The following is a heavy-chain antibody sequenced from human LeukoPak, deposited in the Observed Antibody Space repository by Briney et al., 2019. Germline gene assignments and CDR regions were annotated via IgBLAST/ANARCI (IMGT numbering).Heavy chain of an antibody. D-gene: IGHD3-3*01. V-gene: IGHV3-23*01. Sequence: GGSLRLSCAASGFTFSSYAMSWVRQAPGKGLEWVSTISGSGGSTYYADSVKGRFTISRDNPKNTLSLQMNSLRAEDTAVYYCAKGSAYADFWGQGTLVTVSS. CDR1: GFTFSSYA. J-gene: IGHJ4*02. CDR3: AKGSAYADF. CDR2: ISGSGGST.